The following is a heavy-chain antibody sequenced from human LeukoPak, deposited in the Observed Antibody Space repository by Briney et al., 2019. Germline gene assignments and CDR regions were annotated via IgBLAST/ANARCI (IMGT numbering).Heavy chain of an antibody. V-gene: IGHV1-18*01. D-gene: IGHD1-7*01. CDR1: GYTFTSYG. CDR3: ARGSPDHGGTTTGYAFDY. CDR2: ISAYNGNT. J-gene: IGHJ4*02. Sequence: GASVKVSCKASGYTFTSYGISWVRQAPGQGLEGMGWISAYNGNTNYAQKLQGRVTMTTDTSTSTAYMELRSLRSDDTAVYYCARGSPDHGGTTTGYAFDYRGQGTLVTVSS.